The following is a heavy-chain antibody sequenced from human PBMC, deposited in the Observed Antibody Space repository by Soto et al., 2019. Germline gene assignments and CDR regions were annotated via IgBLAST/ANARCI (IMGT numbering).Heavy chain of an antibody. Sequence: SLRLSCEASGFTFSSYAMSWVRQAPGKGLEWVSAISGSGGSTYYADSVKGRFTISRDNSKNTLYLQMNSLRAEDTAVYYCAKNLYYYEDSGLHWGQGTLVTVSS. V-gene: IGHV3-23*01. J-gene: IGHJ4*02. CDR2: ISGSGGST. D-gene: IGHD3-22*01. CDR1: GFTFSSYA. CDR3: AKNLYYYEDSGLH.